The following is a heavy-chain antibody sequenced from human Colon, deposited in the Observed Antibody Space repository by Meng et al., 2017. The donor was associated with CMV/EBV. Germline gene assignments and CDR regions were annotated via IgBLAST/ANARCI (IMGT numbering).Heavy chain of an antibody. V-gene: IGHV1-46*01. CDR3: ARDNFAFDI. Sequence: VLLWKLGAKVKRPGASVKISCIVSGYTITSNYMQWVRQAPGQGLEWMGMIDPTDGSRSYAQKFQGRVTMTRDTSMIAVYMELSSLRSDDTAVYYCARDNFAFDIWGQGTMVTVSS. J-gene: IGHJ3*02. D-gene: IGHD1-1*01. CDR1: GYTITSNY. CDR2: IDPTDGSR.